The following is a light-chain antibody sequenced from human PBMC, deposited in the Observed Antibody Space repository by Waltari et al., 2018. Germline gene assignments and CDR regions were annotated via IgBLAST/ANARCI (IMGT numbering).Light chain of an antibody. CDR3: QTWGAGIRV. CDR2: INRDGSH. J-gene: IGLJ1*01. CDR1: SGHSNYA. V-gene: IGLV4-69*01. Sequence: QLVLTQSPSASASLGASVKLTCTLSSGHSNYAIAWHQQQAEKGPRYLMKINRDGSHNKGDGIPDRFSGSTSGAERYLTISSLQSEDEADYYCQTWGAGIRVLGTGTKVTVL.